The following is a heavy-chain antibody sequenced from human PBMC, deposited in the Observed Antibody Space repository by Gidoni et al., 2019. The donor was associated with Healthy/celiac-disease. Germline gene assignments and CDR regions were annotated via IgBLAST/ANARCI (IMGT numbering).Heavy chain of an antibody. Sequence: QVQLQESCPGLVEPSQTLSLTCTVSSGSISSGGYYWSWIRQHPGKGLAWIGYNYYSGSTYYNPSLKSRVTISVETSKNQFSLKLSSVTAADTAVYYCASSMVGGYYGMDVWGQGTTVTVSS. J-gene: IGHJ6*02. CDR1: SGSISSGGYY. D-gene: IGHD3-10*01. CDR3: ASSMVGGYYGMDV. V-gene: IGHV4-31*03. CDR2: NYYSGST.